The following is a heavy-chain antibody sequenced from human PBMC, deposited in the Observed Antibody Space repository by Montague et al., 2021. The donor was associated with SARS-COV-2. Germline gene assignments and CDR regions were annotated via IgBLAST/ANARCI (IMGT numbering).Heavy chain of an antibody. Sequence: SETLSLTCTVSGGSISSSSYYWGWIRQPPGKGLEWIGSIFSGSTSYNPPPLSRVTISVDTSKNQFSLKLRSVTAADTAVYYCARLKSGGIVVAGPDCFDYRGQGTLVTVSS. V-gene: IGHV4-39*01. CDR1: GGSISSSSYY. CDR2: IFSGST. D-gene: IGHD6-19*01. J-gene: IGHJ4*02. CDR3: ARLKSGGIVVAGPDCFDY.